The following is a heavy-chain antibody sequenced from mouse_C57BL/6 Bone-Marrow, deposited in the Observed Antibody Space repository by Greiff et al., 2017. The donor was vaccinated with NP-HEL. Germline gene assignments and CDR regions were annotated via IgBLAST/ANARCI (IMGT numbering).Heavy chain of an antibody. D-gene: IGHD1-1*01. CDR2: IYYSGTI. J-gene: IGHJ4*01. CDR3: ARERRYGSSYDYAMDY. V-gene: IGHV3-5*01. Sequence: VQLKESGPGLVKPSQTVFLTCTVTGISITTGNYRWSWIRQFPGNKLEWIGYIYYSGTITYNPSLTSRTTITRDTPKNQFFLEMNSLTAEDTATYYCARERRYGSSYDYAMDYWGQGTSVTVSS. CDR1: GISITTGNYR.